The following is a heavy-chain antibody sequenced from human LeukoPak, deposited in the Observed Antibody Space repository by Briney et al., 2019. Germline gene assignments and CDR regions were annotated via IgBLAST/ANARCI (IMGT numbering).Heavy chain of an antibody. D-gene: IGHD5-18*01. Sequence: GGSLRLSCAASGFTFSSYSMNWVRQAPGKGLEWVSSISSSSSYIYYADSVKGRFIISRDNSKNTLYLQMNSLRPEDTTVYYCARDPKGGFSYGWGAFDIWGQGTMVTVSS. CDR3: ARDPKGGFSYGWGAFDI. CDR2: ISSSSSYI. CDR1: GFTFSSYS. J-gene: IGHJ3*02. V-gene: IGHV3-21*01.